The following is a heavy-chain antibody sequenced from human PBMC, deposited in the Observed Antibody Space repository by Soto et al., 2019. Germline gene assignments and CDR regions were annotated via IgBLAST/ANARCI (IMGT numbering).Heavy chain of an antibody. Sequence: EVQLVESGGGLLQPGRSLRLSCTTSGFTFGDYAMSWFRQAPGKGLELVGFVRSKSNGGTTEYAASVKGRFTISRYDSRIIAYLQMNSLKTEDTAVYYCAMDTSGYNYYFDHWGQGTLVIVSS. CDR1: GFTFGDYA. CDR2: VRSKSNGGTT. V-gene: IGHV3-49*03. J-gene: IGHJ4*02. D-gene: IGHD3-22*01. CDR3: AMDTSGYNYYFDH.